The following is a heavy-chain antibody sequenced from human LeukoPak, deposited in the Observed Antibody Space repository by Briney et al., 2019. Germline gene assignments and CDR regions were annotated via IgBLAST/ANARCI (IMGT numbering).Heavy chain of an antibody. CDR2: ISWNSGSI. CDR3: AKVAPRLVSNSPFDY. V-gene: IGHV3-9*01. D-gene: IGHD6-19*01. J-gene: IGHJ4*02. Sequence: GRSLRLSCAASGFTFDGYAMHWVRQAPGKGLEWVSGISWNSGSIVYADSVKGRFTISRDNAKNSLYLQMNSLRAEDTALYYCAKVAPRLVSNSPFDYWGQGALVTVSS. CDR1: GFTFDGYA.